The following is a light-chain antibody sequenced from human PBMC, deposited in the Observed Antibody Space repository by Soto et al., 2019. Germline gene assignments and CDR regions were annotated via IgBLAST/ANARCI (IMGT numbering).Light chain of an antibody. CDR1: QSVSSNY. J-gene: IGKJ3*01. Sequence: EIVLTQSPGTLSLSPGERATLSCRASQSVSSNYIAWYQQKPGQAPRLLIYGASSRATGIPDRFSGSGSGTYLTLTISRLQTEDFAVYYSLYSGKSRFIFGPGNKVDIK. CDR2: GAS. CDR3: LYSGKSRFI. V-gene: IGKV3-20*01.